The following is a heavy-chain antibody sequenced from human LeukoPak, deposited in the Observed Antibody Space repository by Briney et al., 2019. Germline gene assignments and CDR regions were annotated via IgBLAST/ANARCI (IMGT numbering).Heavy chain of an antibody. CDR1: GYTFTGYY. Sequence: GASVKVSCKASGYTFTGYYMHWVRQAPGQGLEWMGWINPNSGGTNYAQKFQGRVTMTRDTSISTACMELSRLRSDDTAVYYCASPTYDFWVQPAFDIWGQGTMVTVSS. V-gene: IGHV1-2*02. D-gene: IGHD3-3*01. CDR3: ASPTYDFWVQPAFDI. CDR2: INPNSGGT. J-gene: IGHJ3*02.